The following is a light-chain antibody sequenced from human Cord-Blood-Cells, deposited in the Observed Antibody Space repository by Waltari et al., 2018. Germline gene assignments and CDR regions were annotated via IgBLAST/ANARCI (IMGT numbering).Light chain of an antibody. J-gene: IGLJ1*01. Sequence: QSALTQPASVSGSPGQSITISCTGTSSDVGSYNLVSWYQQHPGKAPKLMIYEVSKRPSGVSTRFSGSKSGNTAALTLSGLQAEDEADYYCCSYAGSSTNYVFGTGTKVTVL. CDR1: SSDVGSYNL. CDR2: EVS. CDR3: CSYAGSSTNYV. V-gene: IGLV2-23*02.